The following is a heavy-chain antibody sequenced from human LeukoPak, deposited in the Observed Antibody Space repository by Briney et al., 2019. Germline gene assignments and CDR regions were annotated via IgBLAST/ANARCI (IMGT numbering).Heavy chain of an antibody. V-gene: IGHV1-8*01. CDR1: GYTFTSYD. CDR2: VSPNSANT. Sequence: ASVTVSCKASGYTFTSYDVNWVRQATGXXLEWMGWVSPNSANTAYAQKFQGRVTMTRNTSISTAYMELSSLRSEDTAVYYCAIKLSSGGYWGQGTLVTVSS. J-gene: IGHJ4*02. CDR3: AIKLSSGGY. D-gene: IGHD3-22*01.